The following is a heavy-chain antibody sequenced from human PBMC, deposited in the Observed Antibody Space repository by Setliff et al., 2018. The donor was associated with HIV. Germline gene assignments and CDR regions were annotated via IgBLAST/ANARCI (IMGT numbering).Heavy chain of an antibody. CDR3: ALPYCSGGNCWSSASLPPAGWFDP. D-gene: IGHD2-15*01. Sequence: SVKVSCKASGGTSSTHAMNWVRQAPGQGLEWMGGIIPILGIASYSQKFQGRVTITADKSTSTAYMELSSLRSEDTAVYYCALPYCSGGNCWSSASLPPAGWFDPWGQGTLVTVSS. CDR2: IIPILGIA. V-gene: IGHV1-69*10. J-gene: IGHJ5*02. CDR1: GGTSSTHA.